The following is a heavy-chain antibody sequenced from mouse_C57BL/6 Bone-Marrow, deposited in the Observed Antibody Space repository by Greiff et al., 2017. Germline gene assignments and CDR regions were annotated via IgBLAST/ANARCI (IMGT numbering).Heavy chain of an antibody. CDR3: ARLRRGYFDV. CDR2: IFPGSGST. V-gene: IGHV1-55*01. D-gene: IGHD2-4*01. Sequence: QVQLKQPGAELVKPGASVKMSCKASGYTFTSYWITWVKQRPGHGLEWIGDIFPGSGSTNYNEKFKSKATLTVDTSSSTAYMQLSSLTSEDSAVYYCARLRRGYFDVWGTGTTVTVSS. CDR1: GYTFTSYW. J-gene: IGHJ1*03.